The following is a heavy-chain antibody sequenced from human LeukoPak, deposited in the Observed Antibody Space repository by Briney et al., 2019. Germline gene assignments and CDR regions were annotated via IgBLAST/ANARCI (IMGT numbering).Heavy chain of an antibody. J-gene: IGHJ5*02. CDR2: ISFGGNKT. D-gene: IGHD2-8*01. Sequence: TGKSLRLSCAASGFTFSRYAMHWVRQAPGKGLEWVSVISFGGNKTFYVDSVKGRFNISRDNSRAILYLQMDSLRPDDTAVYFCARGRGNGTRLDHWGQGSLVTVSS. V-gene: IGHV3-30*03. CDR1: GFTFSRYA. CDR3: ARGRGNGTRLDH.